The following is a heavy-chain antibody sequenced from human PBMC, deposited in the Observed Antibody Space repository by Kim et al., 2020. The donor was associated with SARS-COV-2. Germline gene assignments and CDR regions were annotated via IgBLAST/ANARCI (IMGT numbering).Heavy chain of an antibody. Sequence: SETLSLTCTVSGGSISSSSYYWGWIRQPPGKGLEWIGSIYSSGSTYFNPSLKSRVIISVDTSKNQFSLRLRTMTAADTAGYYCAKHRSSRGNPVYYYGMDVWGQGTTVTVSS. CDR2: IYSSGST. CDR3: AKHRSSRGNPVYYYGMDV. CDR1: GGSISSSSYY. V-gene: IGHV4-39*01. D-gene: IGHD6-13*01. J-gene: IGHJ6*02.